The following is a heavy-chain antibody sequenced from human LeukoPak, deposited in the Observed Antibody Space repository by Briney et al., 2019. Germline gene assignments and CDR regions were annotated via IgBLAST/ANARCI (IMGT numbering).Heavy chain of an antibody. CDR2: INTDGSST. CDR1: GFTLSNFW. J-gene: IGHJ3*02. Sequence: GGSLRLSCAASGFTLSNFWMHWVRHAPGKGLVWVSRINTDGSSTNYADSVKGRFTISRDNAKNTPYLQMNSLRDEDTAVYYCARDGKAGGYYAFDIWGQGTMVTVSS. CDR3: ARDGKAGGYYAFDI. V-gene: IGHV3-74*01. D-gene: IGHD4-23*01.